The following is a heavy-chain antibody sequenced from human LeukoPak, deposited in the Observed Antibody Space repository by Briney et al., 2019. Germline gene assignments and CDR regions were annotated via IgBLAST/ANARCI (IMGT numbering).Heavy chain of an antibody. D-gene: IGHD3-22*01. CDR1: GFTVSSNS. CDR3: AKGSDYYDSSGYINY. V-gene: IGHV3-53*01. Sequence: GGSLRLSCTVSGFTVSSNSMSWVRQAPGKGLEWVSFIYSGGNTHYSDSVKGRFTISRDNSKNTLYLQMNSLRAEDTAVYYCAKGSDYYDSSGYINYWGQGTLVTVSS. CDR2: IYSGGNT. J-gene: IGHJ4*02.